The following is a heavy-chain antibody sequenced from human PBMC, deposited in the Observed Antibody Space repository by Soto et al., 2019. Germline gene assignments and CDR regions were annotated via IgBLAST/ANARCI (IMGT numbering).Heavy chain of an antibody. Sequence: QVQLVQSGAEVKKPGASVKVSCKASGYSFTRYGSIWVRQAPGQGLEWMGWISGYNANTNYPENLQGRVTMTTDTSTSTAYMEVRNLISDDTAVYYCARMGDVPYYYYGLDVWGQGTTVTVSS. D-gene: IGHD3-16*01. V-gene: IGHV1-18*01. CDR1: GYSFTRYG. J-gene: IGHJ6*02. CDR2: ISGYNANT. CDR3: ARMGDVPYYYYGLDV.